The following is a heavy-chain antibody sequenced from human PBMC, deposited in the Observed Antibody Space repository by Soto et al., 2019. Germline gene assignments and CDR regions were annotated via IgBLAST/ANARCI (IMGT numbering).Heavy chain of an antibody. D-gene: IGHD3-9*01. Sequence: GGSLRLSCAASGFTFSNAWMNWVRQAPGKGLEWVGRIKSKTDGGTTDYAAPVKGRFTISRDDSKNTLYLQMSSLKTEDTAVYYCTTTYDILTGYYYYYYYYGMDVWGQGTTVTVSS. CDR3: TTTYDILTGYYYYYYYYGMDV. J-gene: IGHJ6*02. V-gene: IGHV3-15*07. CDR1: GFTFSNAW. CDR2: IKSKTDGGTT.